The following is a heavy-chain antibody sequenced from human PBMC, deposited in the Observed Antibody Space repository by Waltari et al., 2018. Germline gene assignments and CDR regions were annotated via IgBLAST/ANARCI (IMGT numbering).Heavy chain of an antibody. CDR2: INSDGSNT. J-gene: IGHJ4*02. CDR3: LGGAGWLTDY. Sequence: EVQLVESGGELVQPGGSLRLSGAASGFAFRVSWMQWVRQVPGKGLVWVSLINSDGSNTEYADSVKGRFTISRDNAKNSLYLQMNSLRVEDTAVYYCLGGAGWLTDYWGQGTLVTVSS. D-gene: IGHD2-15*01. CDR1: GFAFRVSW. V-gene: IGHV3-74*03.